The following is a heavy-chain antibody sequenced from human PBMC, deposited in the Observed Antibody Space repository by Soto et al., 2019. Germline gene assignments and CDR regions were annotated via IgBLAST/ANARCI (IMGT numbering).Heavy chain of an antibody. CDR1: GYTFVNYA. J-gene: IGHJ4*02. CDR2: TSAYNGNT. D-gene: IGHD2-15*01. CDR3: VRLHCGGCTCYPPTFDY. V-gene: IGHV1-18*01. Sequence: QVQLVQSGAEVKKPGASVKVSCKASGYTFVNYAFTWVRQAPGQGLEWMGWTSAYNGNTKYAQKFQGRVTMTKETSTGTAYMELRSLRSDDTAVYFCVRLHCGGCTCYPPTFDYWGQGTLVTVSS.